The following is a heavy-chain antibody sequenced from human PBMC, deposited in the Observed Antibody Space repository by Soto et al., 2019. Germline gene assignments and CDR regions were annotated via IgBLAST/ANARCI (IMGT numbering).Heavy chain of an antibody. Sequence: HPGGSLRLSCAASGFTFSSYAMSWVRQAPGKGLEWVSAISGSGGSTYYADSVKGRFTISRDNSKNTLYLQMNSLRAEDTAVYYCAKAGGSLGYYYYGMDVWGQGTTVTVSS. CDR2: ISGSGGST. V-gene: IGHV3-23*01. CDR3: AKAGGSLGYYYYGMDV. CDR1: GFTFSSYA. J-gene: IGHJ6*02. D-gene: IGHD1-26*01.